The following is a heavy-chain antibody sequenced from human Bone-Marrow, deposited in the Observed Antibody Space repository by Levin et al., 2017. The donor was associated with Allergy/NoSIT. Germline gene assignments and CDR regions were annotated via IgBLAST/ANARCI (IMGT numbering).Heavy chain of an antibody. CDR2: LSGSGSSL. CDR3: ASGGHSGYEIDH. CDR1: GFTFSDYY. D-gene: IGHD5-12*01. V-gene: IGHV3-11*01. Sequence: GGSLRLSCEASGFTFSDYYMGWIRQAPGKGLEWVAYLSGSGSSLFQADSLKGRFSISRDNAQKSLYLQMNSLRAEDTAIYYCASGGHSGYEIDHWGQGTLVTVSS. J-gene: IGHJ5*02.